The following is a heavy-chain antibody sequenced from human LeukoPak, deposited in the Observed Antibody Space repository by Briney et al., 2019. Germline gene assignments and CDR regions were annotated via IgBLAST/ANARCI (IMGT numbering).Heavy chain of an antibody. Sequence: SETLSLTCAVSGGSISSGGYSWSWIRQPPGKGLEWIGYIYHSGSTYYNPSLKSRVTISVDRSKNQFSLKLSSVTAADTAVYYCARDRDGSGKGFDPWDQGTLVTVSS. V-gene: IGHV4-30-2*01. CDR3: ARDRDGSGKGFDP. D-gene: IGHD3-10*01. CDR2: IYHSGST. CDR1: GGSISSGGYS. J-gene: IGHJ5*02.